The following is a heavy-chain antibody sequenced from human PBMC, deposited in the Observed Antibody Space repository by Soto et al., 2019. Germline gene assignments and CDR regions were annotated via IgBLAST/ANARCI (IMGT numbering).Heavy chain of an antibody. Sequence: WESLKISCKVSGYNFAGYWISWVRQMPGKGLELVGIIYPSDSDTRYRPSFQGQVTISADKSISSAYLQWSSLRASDTAMYYCARGGVSTRTFDYWGQGTPVTV. V-gene: IGHV5-51*01. D-gene: IGHD3-3*01. CDR2: IYPSDSDT. CDR1: GYNFAGYW. J-gene: IGHJ4*02. CDR3: ARGGVSTRTFDY.